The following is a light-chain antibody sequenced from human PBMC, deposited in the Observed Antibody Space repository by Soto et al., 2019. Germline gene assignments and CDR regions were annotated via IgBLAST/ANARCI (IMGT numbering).Light chain of an antibody. CDR2: ESS. V-gene: IGKV1-33*01. Sequence: DIQMTQSPSSLSASVGDRVTITCQASQDISNYLNWYQQKPGKAPKLLIYESSNLETGVPSRFSGSGSGTDLNFTITILKVEAIDIDYYQWYDNHPPRLTFGGGTKVEIK. J-gene: IGKJ4*01. CDR3: QWYDNHPPRLT. CDR1: QDISNY.